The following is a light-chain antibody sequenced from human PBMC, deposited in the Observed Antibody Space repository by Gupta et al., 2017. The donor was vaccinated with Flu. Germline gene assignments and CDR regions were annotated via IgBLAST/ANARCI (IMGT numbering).Light chain of an antibody. CDR1: QSVSSHY. V-gene: IGKV3-20*01. CDR2: GAS. J-gene: IGKJ1*01. Sequence: LSLSPGERATLFCRASQSVSSHYLAWYQQKPGQAPRLVIYGASNRATGIPDRFSGSGSGTDFTLTISRLEPEDFAVYYCQQYGRSPPWTFGQGTKVEIK. CDR3: QQYGRSPPWT.